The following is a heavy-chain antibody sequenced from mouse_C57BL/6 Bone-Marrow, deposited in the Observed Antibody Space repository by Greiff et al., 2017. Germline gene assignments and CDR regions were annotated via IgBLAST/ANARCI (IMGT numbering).Heavy chain of an antibody. Sequence: QVQLQQSGPGLVQPSQSLSITCTVSGFSLTSYGVHWVRQSPGKGLEWLGVIWSGGSTDDNAAFISRLSISKDNSKSQVFFKMNSLQADDTAIYYCAIYDYEDAMDYWGQGTSVTVSS. J-gene: IGHJ4*01. CDR2: IWSGGST. V-gene: IGHV2-2*01. D-gene: IGHD2-4*01. CDR1: GFSLTSYG. CDR3: AIYDYEDAMDY.